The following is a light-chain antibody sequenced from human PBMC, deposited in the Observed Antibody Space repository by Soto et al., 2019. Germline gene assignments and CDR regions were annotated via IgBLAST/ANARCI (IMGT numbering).Light chain of an antibody. CDR3: QQTYSTPFT. J-gene: IGKJ2*01. Sequence: IPLTQSPSSLSASVGDRVTITCRASQGISTLLAWYQQKPGKAPKVLIYAVTALKSGVPSRFSGSESGSYFSLTICSLQHEDFATYNCQQTYSTPFTFGQGTKVEI. CDR2: AVT. V-gene: IGKV1-39*01. CDR1: QGISTL.